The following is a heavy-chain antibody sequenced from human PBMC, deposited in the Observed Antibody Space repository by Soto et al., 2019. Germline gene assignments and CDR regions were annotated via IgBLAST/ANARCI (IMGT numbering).Heavy chain of an antibody. J-gene: IGHJ4*02. D-gene: IGHD6-19*01. CDR3: ARSVEWLASFDY. CDR2: MNPNSGNT. CDR1: GYTFTSYD. V-gene: IGHV1-8*01. Sequence: ASVKVSCTASGYTFTSYDINWVRQATGQGLEWMGWMNPNSGNTGYAQKFQGRVTMTRNTSISTAYMELSSLRSEDTAVYYCARSVEWLASFDYWGQGTLVTVSS.